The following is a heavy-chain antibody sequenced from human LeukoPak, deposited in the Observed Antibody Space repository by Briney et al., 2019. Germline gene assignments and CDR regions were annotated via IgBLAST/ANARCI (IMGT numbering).Heavy chain of an antibody. CDR2: IYYSGST. CDR1: GGSISSSSYY. D-gene: IGHD3-10*01. CDR3: ARGSRWFGESTPIDY. Sequence: PSETLSLTCTVSGGSISSSSYYWGWIRQPPGKGLEWIGSIYYSGSTYYNPSLKSRVTISVDTSKNQFSLKLSSVTAADTAVYYCARGSRWFGESTPIDYWGQGTLVTVSS. V-gene: IGHV4-39*07. J-gene: IGHJ4*02.